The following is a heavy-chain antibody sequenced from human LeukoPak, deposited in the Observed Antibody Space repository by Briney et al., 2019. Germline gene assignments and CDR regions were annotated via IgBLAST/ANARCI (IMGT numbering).Heavy chain of an antibody. CDR3: AKDISYSSSPGGFDI. D-gene: IGHD6-6*01. CDR2: ISWNSDNI. CDR1: GFAFDDYA. J-gene: IGHJ3*02. Sequence: PGGSLRLSCAASGFAFDDYAMHWVRQAPGKGLEWVSRISWNSDNIVYADSVKGRFTISRDNAKNSLYLQMNSLRAEDTALYYCAKDISYSSSPGGFDIWGQGTMVTVSS. V-gene: IGHV3-9*01.